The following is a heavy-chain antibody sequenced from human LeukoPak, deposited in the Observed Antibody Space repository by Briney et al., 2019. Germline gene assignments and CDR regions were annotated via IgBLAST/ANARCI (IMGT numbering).Heavy chain of an antibody. CDR3: ARSPPPRASNWFDP. D-gene: IGHD6-6*01. Sequence: GASVKVSCKASGYTFTGYYMHWVRQAPGQGLEWMGWINPNSGGTNSAQKFQGRVTMTRDTSISTAYMELSRLRSDDTAVYYCARSPPPRASNWFDPWGQGTLVTVSS. CDR2: INPNSGGT. V-gene: IGHV1-2*02. CDR1: GYTFTGYY. J-gene: IGHJ5*02.